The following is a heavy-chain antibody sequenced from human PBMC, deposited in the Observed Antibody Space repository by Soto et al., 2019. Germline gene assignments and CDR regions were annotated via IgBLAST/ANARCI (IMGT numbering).Heavy chain of an antibody. V-gene: IGHV4-39*01. J-gene: IGHJ6*02. CDR1: GGSIISSSYC. CDR2: IYYSGST. Sequence: PSETLSLTCTVSGGSIISSSYCFFCIRQGPWNGREWMGSIYYSGSTYYNPSLKSRVTISVDTSKNQFSLKLSSVTAADTAVYYCARHTEDTAMVKRVDYYYYGMDVWGQGTTVTVSS. D-gene: IGHD5-18*01. CDR3: ARHTEDTAMVKRVDYYYYGMDV.